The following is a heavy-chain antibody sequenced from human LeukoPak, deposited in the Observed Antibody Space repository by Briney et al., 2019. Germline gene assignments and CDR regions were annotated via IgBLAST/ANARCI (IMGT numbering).Heavy chain of an antibody. Sequence: SETLSLTCAVYGGSFSGYYWGSIRQSPGKGLEWIGSIYYSVSTNYNPSLKSRVTISVDTSKTQFSLKLSSVTAADTAVYYCARVGNPLVTVFAWFDPWGQGTLVTVSS. CDR1: GGSFSGYY. CDR2: IYYSVST. V-gene: IGHV4-34*01. CDR3: ARVGNPLVTVFAWFDP. D-gene: IGHD3-3*01. J-gene: IGHJ5*02.